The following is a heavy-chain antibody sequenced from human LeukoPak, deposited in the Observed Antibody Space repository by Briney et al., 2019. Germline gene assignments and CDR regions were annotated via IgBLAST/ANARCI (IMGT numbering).Heavy chain of an antibody. J-gene: IGHJ4*02. CDR2: ISGGDGTT. Sequence: GGSLRLSCAAPGFTFSSYGMHWVRQAPGKGLEWVSGISGGDGTTFYADSVKGRFTISRDNSKNTLYLQMNSLRAEDTAVYYCAKAGSLDIAARQNYWGQGTLVTVSS. D-gene: IGHD6-6*01. CDR1: GFTFSSYG. CDR3: AKAGSLDIAARQNY. V-gene: IGHV3-23*01.